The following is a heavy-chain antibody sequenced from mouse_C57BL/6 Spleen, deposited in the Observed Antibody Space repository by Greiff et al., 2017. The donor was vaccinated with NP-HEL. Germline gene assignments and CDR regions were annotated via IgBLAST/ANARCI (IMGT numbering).Heavy chain of an antibody. V-gene: IGHV1-54*01. J-gene: IGHJ2*01. D-gene: IGHD1-1*01. CDR1: GYAFTNYL. CDR3: ARVTTDLFDY. Sequence: VQLQESGAELVRPGTSVKVSCKASGYAFTNYLIEWVKQRPGQGLEWIGVINPGSGGTNYNEKFKGKATLTADKSSSTAYMQLSSLTSEDSAVYFCARVTTDLFDYWGQGTTLTVSS. CDR2: INPGSGGT.